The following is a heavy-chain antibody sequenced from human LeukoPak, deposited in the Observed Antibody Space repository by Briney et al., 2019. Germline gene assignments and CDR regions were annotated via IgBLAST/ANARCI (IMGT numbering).Heavy chain of an antibody. CDR1: GGSLSSGTYY. CDR2: IYYSGST. Sequence: SETLSLTCTVSGGSLSSGTYYWGWIRQPPGKGLEWIGSIYYSGSTNYNPSLKSRVTISVDTSKNQFSLKLSSVTAADTAVYYCAAGVAFDYWGQGTLVTVSS. CDR3: AAGVAFDY. J-gene: IGHJ4*02. D-gene: IGHD2-15*01. V-gene: IGHV4-39*07.